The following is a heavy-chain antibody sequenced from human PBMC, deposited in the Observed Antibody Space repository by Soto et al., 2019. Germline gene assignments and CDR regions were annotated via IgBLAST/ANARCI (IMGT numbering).Heavy chain of an antibody. V-gene: IGHV3-30-3*01. CDR3: VRCRQTDQRLILGS. J-gene: IGHJ5*02. CDR2: ISHDGTNK. D-gene: IGHD3-22*01. Sequence: PVGSLRLSCAASGFTFTSYGFHWVRQAPGQGLEWVAIISHDGTNKYYADSVKGRFTISRDNSKNTLYLQMNNLRAEDTAFYYCVRCRQTDQRLILGSWGQGTLVTVSS. CDR1: GFTFTSYG.